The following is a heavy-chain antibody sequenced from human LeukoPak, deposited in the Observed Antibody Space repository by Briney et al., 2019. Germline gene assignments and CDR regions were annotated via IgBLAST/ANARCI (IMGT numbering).Heavy chain of an antibody. D-gene: IGHD4-17*01. CDR3: ARALTPTTVTRD. CDR1: GGSISSSSYY. V-gene: IGHV4-39*07. J-gene: IGHJ4*02. CDR2: IHYSGST. Sequence: SETLSLTCTVSGGSISSSSYYWGWIRQPPGKGLEWIGSIHYSGSTYYNPSLKSRVTISVDTSKNQFSLKLSSVTAADTAVYYCARALTPTTVTRDWGQGTLVTVSS.